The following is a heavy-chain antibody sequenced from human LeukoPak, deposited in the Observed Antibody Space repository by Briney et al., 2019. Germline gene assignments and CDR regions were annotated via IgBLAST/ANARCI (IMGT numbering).Heavy chain of an antibody. V-gene: IGHV3-48*04. D-gene: IGHD6-6*01. CDR1: GFTFSNYN. J-gene: IGHJ4*02. CDR3: AREYSSSSDY. Sequence: LTGGSLRLSCAASGFTFSNYNMNWVRQAPGKGLEWVSYISSSSSTIYYADSVKGRFTISRDNAKNSLYLQMNSLRAEDTAVYYCAREYSSSSDYWGQGTLVTVSS. CDR2: ISSSSSTI.